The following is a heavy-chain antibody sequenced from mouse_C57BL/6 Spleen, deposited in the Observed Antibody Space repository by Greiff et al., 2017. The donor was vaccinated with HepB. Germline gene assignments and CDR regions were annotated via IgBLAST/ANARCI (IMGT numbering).Heavy chain of an antibody. CDR3: TRSDYDGGYYFDY. CDR1: GFTFSDAW. CDR2: IRNKANNHAT. Sequence: EVKLVESGGGLVQPGGSMKLSCAASGFTFSDAWMDWVRQSPEKGLEWVAEIRNKANNHATYYAESVKGRFTISRDDSKSSVYLQMNSLRAEDTSIYYCTRSDYDGGYYFDYWGQGTTLTVSS. V-gene: IGHV6-6*01. D-gene: IGHD2-4*01. J-gene: IGHJ2*01.